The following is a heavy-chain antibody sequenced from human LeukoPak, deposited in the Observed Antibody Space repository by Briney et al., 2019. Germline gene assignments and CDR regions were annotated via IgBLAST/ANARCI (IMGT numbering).Heavy chain of an antibody. J-gene: IGHJ5*02. Sequence: GESLKISCKGSGYSFTSYWIGWVRKMPGKGLEWMGIIYPGDSDTRYSTSFQGQVTISADKSISTPYLQWSSLKASDTAMYYCARQILYSSSWYYWFDPWGQGTLVTVSS. CDR2: IYPGDSDT. D-gene: IGHD6-13*01. V-gene: IGHV5-51*01. CDR1: GYSFTSYW. CDR3: ARQILYSSSWYYWFDP.